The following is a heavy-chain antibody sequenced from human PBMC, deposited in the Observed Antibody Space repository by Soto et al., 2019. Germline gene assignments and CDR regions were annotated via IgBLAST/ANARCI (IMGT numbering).Heavy chain of an antibody. J-gene: IGHJ4*02. D-gene: IGHD3-10*01. Sequence: ASVKVSCKTSGYTFTSFGVSWVRQSPGQGLEWMGWISGYNGKTKYAQTLQGRVTMTADTSTSTVYMELRGLRSADTAGYFFARGKMIDDYGLRSYGYWGQGTTVTVAS. CDR2: ISGYNGKT. CDR3: ARGKMIDDYGLRSYGY. CDR1: GYTFTSFG. V-gene: IGHV1-18*04.